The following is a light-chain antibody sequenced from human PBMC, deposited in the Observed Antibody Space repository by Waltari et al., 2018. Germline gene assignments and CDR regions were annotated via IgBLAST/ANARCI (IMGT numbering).Light chain of an antibody. CDR3: QQRTNWPPGYT. Sequence: EIVMTQSPATLSVSPGERVTLSCRASQSVNSDLAWYQHQPGQAPRLLIYGASTWATGIPARFSGSGSGTEFTLTISSLQSEDFAVYYCQQRTNWPPGYTFGQGTNLQIK. J-gene: IGKJ2*01. CDR2: GAS. V-gene: IGKV3D-15*01. CDR1: QSVNSD.